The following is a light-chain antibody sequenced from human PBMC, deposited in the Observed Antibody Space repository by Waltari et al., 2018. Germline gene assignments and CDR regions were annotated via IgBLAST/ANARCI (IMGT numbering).Light chain of an antibody. Sequence: QSALTHPAPVPGSPGMSTTTPCPGTAGVFGPITLVSWYQQHPGKAPQLMISQVTKRPSGVSNRFSGSKSGNTASLTISGLQAEDEATYYCCSYAGSTTFVVFGGGTKLTVL. CDR1: AGVFGPITL. V-gene: IGLV2-23*02. CDR3: CSYAGSTTFVV. J-gene: IGLJ2*01. CDR2: QVT.